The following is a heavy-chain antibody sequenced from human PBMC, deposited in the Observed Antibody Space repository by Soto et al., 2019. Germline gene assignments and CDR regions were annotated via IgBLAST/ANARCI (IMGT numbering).Heavy chain of an antibody. CDR2: ISSSGSTI. CDR1: GFTFSSYE. Sequence: PGGSLRLSCAASGFTFSSYEMNWVRQAPGKGLEWVSYISSSGSTIYHADSVKGRFTISRDNAKNSLYLQMNSLRAEDTAVYYCARDDYGDDGSSFDIWGQGTMVTVSS. V-gene: IGHV3-48*03. D-gene: IGHD4-17*01. J-gene: IGHJ3*02. CDR3: ARDDYGDDGSSFDI.